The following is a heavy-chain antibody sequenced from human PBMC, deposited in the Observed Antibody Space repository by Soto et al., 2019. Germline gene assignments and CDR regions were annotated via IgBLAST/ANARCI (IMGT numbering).Heavy chain of an antibody. CDR1: GGTFSSYA. Sequence: QVQLVQSGAEVKKPASSVKVSCKASGGTFSSYAISWVRQAPGQGLEWMGGIIPIFGTSNYAQKFQGRVTINAAESKSTAYMELISLRSEDTAVYYCARELLSNYYDYGMDVRGQGPTVTVSS. V-gene: IGHV1-69*01. D-gene: IGHD3-10*01. CDR2: IIPIFGTS. CDR3: ARELLSNYYDYGMDV. J-gene: IGHJ6*02.